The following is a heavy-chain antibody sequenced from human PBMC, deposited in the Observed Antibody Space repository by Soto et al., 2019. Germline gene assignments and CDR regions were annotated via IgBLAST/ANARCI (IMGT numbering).Heavy chain of an antibody. Sequence: SETLSLTCTVSGCSISSSSYYWCWILHPPGKGLEWIGSIYYSGSTYFNPSLKSRVTISVDTSKNQFSLKLSSVTAADTAVYYCASAGRYCSGGSCHKFAYWGQRTLVPVAS. D-gene: IGHD2-15*01. CDR1: GCSISSSSYY. J-gene: IGHJ4*02. CDR2: IYYSGST. CDR3: ASAGRYCSGGSCHKFAY. V-gene: IGHV4-39*01.